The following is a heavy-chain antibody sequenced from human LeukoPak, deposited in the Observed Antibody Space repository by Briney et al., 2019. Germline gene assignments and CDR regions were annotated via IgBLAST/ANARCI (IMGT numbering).Heavy chain of an antibody. Sequence: GGSLRLSCAASGFTVSSNYMSWVRQAPGKGLEWVANINQDGREKYDVDSVKGRFTISRDNARNSLYLQMNSLRAEDTAVYYCARDFRNAGDYWGQGTLVTVSS. CDR1: GFTVSSNY. D-gene: IGHD1-14*01. J-gene: IGHJ4*02. V-gene: IGHV3-7*01. CDR2: INQDGREK. CDR3: ARDFRNAGDY.